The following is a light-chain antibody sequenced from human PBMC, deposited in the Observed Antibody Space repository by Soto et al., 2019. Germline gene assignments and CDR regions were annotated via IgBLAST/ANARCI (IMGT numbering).Light chain of an antibody. CDR3: QKCKTAPFT. J-gene: IGKJ4*01. CDR1: QGIANY. Sequence: DIQMTQSPSSLSASVGDRVTITCRASQGIANYLAWYQQKPGRVPKLLIYAASTSQSGVPSRFTGSGSGTDFTLTINSLQPEDVATYYCQKCKTAPFTFGGGTKVEIK. V-gene: IGKV1-27*01. CDR2: AAS.